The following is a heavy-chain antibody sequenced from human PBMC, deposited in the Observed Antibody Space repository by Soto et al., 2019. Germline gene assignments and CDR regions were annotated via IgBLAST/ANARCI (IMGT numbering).Heavy chain of an antibody. Sequence: QVQLVESGGGVVQPGRSLRLSCAASNFTFTSYDLHWVRQAPGKGLEWVAFISSDGTKKYYADSVKGRFTISRDNSKNTLYLQMNSLKPRDTAVYHCAKGPYGDNFFWGQGTLLTVSS. CDR1: NFTFTSYD. V-gene: IGHV3-30*18. D-gene: IGHD4-17*01. J-gene: IGHJ4*02. CDR3: AKGPYGDNFF. CDR2: ISSDGTKK.